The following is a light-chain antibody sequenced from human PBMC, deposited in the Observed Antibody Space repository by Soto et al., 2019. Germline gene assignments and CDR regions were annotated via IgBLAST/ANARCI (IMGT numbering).Light chain of an antibody. V-gene: IGLV2-23*02. CDR2: EVN. CDR3: CSNGGASTTYV. Sequence: QSALTQPASVSGSPGKSITLSCTGTSSDVGNYNLVSWYQQHPGKAPKPMIYEVNKRPSGVSNRFSGSKSGNTASLTISGLQAEDEADYYCCSNGGASTTYVFGTGTKVTV. J-gene: IGLJ1*01. CDR1: SSDVGNYNL.